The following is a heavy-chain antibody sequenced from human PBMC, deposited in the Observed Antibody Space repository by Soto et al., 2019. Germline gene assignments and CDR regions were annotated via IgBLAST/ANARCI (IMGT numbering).Heavy chain of an antibody. Sequence: PGGSLRLSCAASGFTFSSYGMHWVRQAPGKGLEWVAVISYDGSNKYYADSVKGRFTISRDNSKNTLYLQMNSLRAEDTAVYYCAKDGTAMAYYYGMDGWGQETTVTVSS. CDR1: GFTFSSYG. V-gene: IGHV3-30*18. J-gene: IGHJ6*02. CDR3: AKDGTAMAYYYGMDG. D-gene: IGHD5-18*01. CDR2: ISYDGSNK.